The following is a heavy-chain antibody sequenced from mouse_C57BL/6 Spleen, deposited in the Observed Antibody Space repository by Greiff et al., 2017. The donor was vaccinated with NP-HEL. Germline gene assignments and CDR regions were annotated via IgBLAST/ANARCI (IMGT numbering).Heavy chain of an antibody. V-gene: IGHV1-15*01. J-gene: IGHJ3*01. D-gene: IGHD1-1*01. CDR3: TKTPVSTEAWCAY. Sequence: QVQLQQSGAELVRPGASVTLSCKASGYTFTDYEMHWVKQTPVHGLEWIGAIDPETGGTSYNQKFKGKAILTADKSSSTAYMELRSLTSEDSAVDYCTKTPVSTEAWCAYWGKGTMVTVSA. CDR1: GYTFTDYE. CDR2: IDPETGGT.